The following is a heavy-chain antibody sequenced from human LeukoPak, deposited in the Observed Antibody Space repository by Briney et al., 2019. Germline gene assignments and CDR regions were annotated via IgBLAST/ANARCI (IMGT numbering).Heavy chain of an antibody. CDR2: VSYDESNK. CDR3: ARQIRGYSGYELDY. J-gene: IGHJ4*02. D-gene: IGHD5-12*01. CDR1: GFTFSSHA. V-gene: IGHV3-30*14. Sequence: GGSLRLSCAASGFTFSSHAMHWVRQAPGKGLEWVAVVSYDESNKYDADSVKGRFTISSNNSNKTMLLQMSSLRAEDTAVYYCARQIRGYSGYELDYWGQGTLVTVSS.